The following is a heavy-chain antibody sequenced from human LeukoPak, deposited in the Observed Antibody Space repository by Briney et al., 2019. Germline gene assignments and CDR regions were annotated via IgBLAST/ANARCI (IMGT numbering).Heavy chain of an antibody. CDR1: GGAFSSYA. V-gene: IGHV1-69*06. CDR3: ARVGGYSYGRGYYFDY. CDR2: IIPIFGTA. D-gene: IGHD5-18*01. J-gene: IGHJ4*02. Sequence: SVKVSCKASGGAFSSYAISWVRQAPGQGLEWMGGIIPIFGTANYAQKFQGRVTITADKSTSTAYMELSSLRSEDTAVYYCARVGGYSYGRGYYFDYWGQGTLVTVSS.